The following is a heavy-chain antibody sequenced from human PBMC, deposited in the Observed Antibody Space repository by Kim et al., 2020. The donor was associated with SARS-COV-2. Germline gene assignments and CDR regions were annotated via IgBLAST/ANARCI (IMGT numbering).Heavy chain of an antibody. CDR2: ISTDGSEK. CDR3: ADLVASGSFYPDNAMD. D-gene: IGHD6-13*01. Sequence: GGSLRLSCAASGVTFGYFGMSWVRQAPGKGPEWVSAISTDGSEKFYADSVKGRFTISRDNSKKTLYLQLNSLRAEDTAVYYCADLVASGSFYPDNAMD. V-gene: IGHV3-7*01. J-gene: IGHJ6*03. CDR1: GVTFGYFG.